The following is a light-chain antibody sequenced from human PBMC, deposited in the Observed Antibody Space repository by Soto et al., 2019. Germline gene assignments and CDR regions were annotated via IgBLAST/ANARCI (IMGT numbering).Light chain of an antibody. Sequence: QSVLTQPPSVSAAPGQKVTISCSGSSSNIGNNYVSWYQQLPGTAPKLLIYDNNKRPSGIPDRFSGSKSGTSATLGITGLQTGDEADYYCGTWDSSLSVFYVFGTGTMLTVL. CDR3: GTWDSSLSVFYV. CDR2: DNN. CDR1: SSNIGNNY. J-gene: IGLJ1*01. V-gene: IGLV1-51*01.